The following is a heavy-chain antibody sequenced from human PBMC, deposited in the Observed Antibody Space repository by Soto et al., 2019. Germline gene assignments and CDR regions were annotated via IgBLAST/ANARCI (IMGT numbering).Heavy chain of an antibody. CDR2: ISGSGGST. CDR3: AKDLAGYGDYPAYFEY. V-gene: IGHV3-23*01. D-gene: IGHD4-17*01. J-gene: IGHJ4*02. Sequence: EVQLLESGGGLVQPGGSLRLSCAASGFTFSSYAMSWVRQAPGKGLEWVSAISGSGGSTYYADSVKGRFTISRDNSKNTLYLQMNSLRAEDTAVYYCAKDLAGYGDYPAYFEYWGQGTLVTVSS. CDR1: GFTFSSYA.